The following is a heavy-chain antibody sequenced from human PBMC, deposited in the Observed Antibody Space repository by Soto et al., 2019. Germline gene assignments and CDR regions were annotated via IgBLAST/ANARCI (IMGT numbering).Heavy chain of an antibody. CDR1: GNTLTDLS. CDR3: ASHNYGDFPFDY. V-gene: IGHV1-24*01. Sequence: QVQLVQSGPEVKKPGASVKVSCKVSGNTLTDLSLHWVRQAPGKGLEWMGGFDPEDGETNYAQKFQGRVTMTEDTSTGTAYMELRSLRSDDTAVYYCASHNYGDFPFDYWGQGTLVAVSS. CDR2: FDPEDGET. D-gene: IGHD4-17*01. J-gene: IGHJ4*02.